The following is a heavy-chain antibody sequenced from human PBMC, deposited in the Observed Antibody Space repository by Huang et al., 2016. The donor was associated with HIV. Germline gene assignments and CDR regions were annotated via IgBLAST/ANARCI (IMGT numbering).Heavy chain of an antibody. J-gene: IGHJ4*02. CDR1: GGSFSCYY. Sequence: QVQLEQWGAGLLKASETLSLTCAVYGGSFSCYYWTWLRQAPGKGLEWVGEINHSGNTNYNPSLKSRVNMSVDTSKRQFSLYLTSLSAADTGTYFCARRYNSRRDYWGRGTLVTVHS. D-gene: IGHD3-22*01. CDR2: INHSGNT. V-gene: IGHV4-34*02. CDR3: ARRYNSRRDY.